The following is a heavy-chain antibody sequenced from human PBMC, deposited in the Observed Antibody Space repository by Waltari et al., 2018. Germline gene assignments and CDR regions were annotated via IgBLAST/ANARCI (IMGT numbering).Heavy chain of an antibody. CDR1: GGSVADNNYY. D-gene: IGHD6-19*01. CDR2: SCYRYDT. Sequence: QVQLQESGPGLVKPSQTLSLTCTVSGGSVADNNYYWRWVRQPPGKGLEWIGYSCYRYDTHYSPSLKTRATISIDASKNQFSLMLNSVTAADTAIYFCAREVKEVADSDAFDIWGQGTAVTVS. V-gene: IGHV4-30-4*01. CDR3: AREVKEVADSDAFDI. J-gene: IGHJ3*02.